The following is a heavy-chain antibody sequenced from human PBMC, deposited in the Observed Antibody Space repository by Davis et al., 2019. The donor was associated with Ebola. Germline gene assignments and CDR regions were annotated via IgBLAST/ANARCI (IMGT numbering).Heavy chain of an antibody. CDR2: IRSKAYGGTT. D-gene: IGHD2-2*02. V-gene: IGHV3-49*04. J-gene: IGHJ6*02. CDR3: TRAELGYCSSTSCYNYYYYYGMDV. CDR1: EFTFGDYA. Sequence: GGPLRLSCTASEFTFGDYAMSWVRQAPGKGLEWVGFIRSKAYGGTTEYAASVKGRFTISRDDSKSIAYLQMNSLKTEDTAVYYGTRAELGYCSSTSCYNYYYYYGMDVWGQGTTVTVSS.